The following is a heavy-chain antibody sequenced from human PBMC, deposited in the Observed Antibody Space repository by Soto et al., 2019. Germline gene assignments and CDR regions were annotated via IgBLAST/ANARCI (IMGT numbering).Heavy chain of an antibody. CDR2: IKQDGSEK. CDR1: GFTFSSYW. D-gene: IGHD3-22*01. Sequence: GGSLRLSCAASGFTFSSYWMSWVRQAPGKGLEWVANIKQDGSEKYYVDSVKGRFTISRDNAKNSLYLQMNSLRAEDTAVYYCARGNPKWLFRLLYYFDYWGQGTLVTVSS. V-gene: IGHV3-7*01. CDR3: ARGNPKWLFRLLYYFDY. J-gene: IGHJ4*02.